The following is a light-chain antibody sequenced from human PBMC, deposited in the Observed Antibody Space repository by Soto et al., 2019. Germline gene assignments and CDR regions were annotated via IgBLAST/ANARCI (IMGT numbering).Light chain of an antibody. V-gene: IGKV3-15*01. J-gene: IGKJ2*01. CDR3: QQYNKWPPQYT. CDR1: QSINSD. Sequence: EIVMTQSPATLSVSPGERATLSCRASQSINSDLAWYQQKPGQAPRLLIYGASTRATDIPASISGSGSGTDFTFTISSLQSEDFAVYYCQQYNKWPPQYTFGQGTKLEIK. CDR2: GAS.